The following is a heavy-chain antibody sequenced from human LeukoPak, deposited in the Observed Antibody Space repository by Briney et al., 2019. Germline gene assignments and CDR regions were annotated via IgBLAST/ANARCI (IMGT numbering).Heavy chain of an antibody. Sequence: PGGSLRLSCAASGFTFSSYAMHWVRQAPGKGLEWVAVISYDGSNKYYADSVKGRFTISRDNSKNTLYLQMNSLRAEDTAVYYCAREWGTVTTGQIDYWGQGTLVTVSS. CDR3: AREWGTVTTGQIDY. CDR1: GFTFSSYA. CDR2: ISYDGSNK. J-gene: IGHJ4*02. D-gene: IGHD4-17*01. V-gene: IGHV3-30*04.